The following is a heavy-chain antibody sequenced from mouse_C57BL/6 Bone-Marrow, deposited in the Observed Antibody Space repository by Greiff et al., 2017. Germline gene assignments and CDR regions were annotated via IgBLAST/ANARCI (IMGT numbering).Heavy chain of an antibody. CDR3: ARHYYGSSHVGFAY. V-gene: IGHV1-64*01. CDR2: IHPNSGST. J-gene: IGHJ3*01. D-gene: IGHD1-1*01. CDR1: GYTFTSYW. Sequence: QVQLKQPGAELVKPGASVKLSCKASGYTFTSYWMHWVKQRPGQGLEWIGMIHPNSGSTNYNEKFKSKATLTVDKSSSTAYMQLSSLTSEDSAVYYCARHYYGSSHVGFAYWGQGTLVTVSA.